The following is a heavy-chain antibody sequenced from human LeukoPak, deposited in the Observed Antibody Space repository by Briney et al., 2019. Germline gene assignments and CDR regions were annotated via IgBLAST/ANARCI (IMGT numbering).Heavy chain of an antibody. Sequence: PGGSLRLSCAASRFTFSSHGMHWVRQAPGKGLVWVSRIISDGSTTNYADSVKGRFTIFRDNAKNTLYLQMNSLRAEDTALYYCAKTYYYGSGSFWGQGTLVTVSS. CDR2: IISDGSTT. V-gene: IGHV3-74*01. J-gene: IGHJ4*02. D-gene: IGHD3-10*01. CDR3: AKTYYYGSGSF. CDR1: RFTFSSHG.